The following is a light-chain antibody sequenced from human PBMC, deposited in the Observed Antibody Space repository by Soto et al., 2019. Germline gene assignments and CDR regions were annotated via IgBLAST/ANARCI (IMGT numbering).Light chain of an antibody. CDR3: QQYYSFPPT. J-gene: IGKJ1*01. V-gene: IGKV1-39*01. CDR1: QTISSY. Sequence: DIQMTQSPSSLSASVGDRVTITCRASQTISSYLNWYQQKPGKAPKLLIYGASSLQTGVPSRFSGSGSGTDFTLTISSLQPEDFATYYCQQYYSFPPTFGQGTKVEIK. CDR2: GAS.